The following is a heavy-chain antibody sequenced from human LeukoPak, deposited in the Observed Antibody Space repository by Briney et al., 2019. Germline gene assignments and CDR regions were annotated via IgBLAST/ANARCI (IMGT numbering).Heavy chain of an antibody. CDR2: ISYDGSNK. D-gene: IGHD4-17*01. CDR3: ARTRQPTVTTTIPDY. J-gene: IGHJ4*02. CDR1: GFTFSSYA. Sequence: GGSLRLSCAASGFTFSSYAMHWVRQAPGKGLEWVAVISYDGSNKYYADSVKGRFTISRDNSKNTLYLQMNSLRAEDTAVYYCARTRQPTVTTTIPDYWGQGILVTVSS. V-gene: IGHV3-30*04.